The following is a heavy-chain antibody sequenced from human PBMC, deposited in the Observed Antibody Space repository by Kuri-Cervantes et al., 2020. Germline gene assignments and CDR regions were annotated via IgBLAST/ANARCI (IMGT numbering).Heavy chain of an antibody. V-gene: IGHV4-39*07. CDR1: GGSISSSSYY. CDR3: ARAAEGGQLLDY. CDR2: IYYSGST. D-gene: IGHD2-2*01. J-gene: IGHJ4*02. Sequence: GSLRLSCTVSGGSISSSSYYWGWIRQPPGKGLEWIGSIYYSGSTYYNPSLKSRVTISVDTSKNQFSLKLSSVTAADTAVYYCARAAEGGQLLDYWGQGNLVTVSS.